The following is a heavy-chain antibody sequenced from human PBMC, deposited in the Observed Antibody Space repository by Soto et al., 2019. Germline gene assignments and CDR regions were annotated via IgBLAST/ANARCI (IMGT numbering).Heavy chain of an antibody. CDR3: ASGQVGDTTWFEP. V-gene: IGHV4-31*03. J-gene: IGHJ5*02. D-gene: IGHD1-26*01. CDR1: VASISSGGYY. Sequence: SETLSLTCTFSVASISSGGYYCSWIRQDPGKGLEWLGYIYDNGTTYYNPSLKSRVSISRDKSKNQFSLKMTSLTAADTAVYYCASGQVGDTTWFEPWGQGTKVSVSS. CDR2: IYDNGTT.